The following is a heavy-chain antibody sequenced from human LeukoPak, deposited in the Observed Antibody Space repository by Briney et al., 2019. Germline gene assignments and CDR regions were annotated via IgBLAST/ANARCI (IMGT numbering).Heavy chain of an antibody. J-gene: IGHJ3*02. CDR1: GFTFSSYA. CDR3: AGESFDI. CDR2: ISKDGNSQ. Sequence: GGSLRLSCAASGFTFSSYALDWVRQAPGKGLEWVAVISKDGNSQNYADSVKGRFTISRGNSKNTLYLQMNGLRPEDTAVYYCAGESFDIWGQGTTVTVSS. V-gene: IGHV3-30*04.